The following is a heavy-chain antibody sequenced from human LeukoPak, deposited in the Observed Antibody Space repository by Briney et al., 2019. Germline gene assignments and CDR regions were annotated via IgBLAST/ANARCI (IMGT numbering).Heavy chain of an antibody. CDR1: GGSISSXX. J-gene: IGHJ4*02. V-gene: IGHV4-59*01. D-gene: IGHD3-22*01. CDR2: IYYSGST. CDR3: ARLLEADYYDSSGYYLDY. Sequence: TXSGGSISSXXXXWIRQXPGKXXXXXXXIYYSGSTNYNPSLKSRVTISVDTSKNQFSLKLSSVTAADTAVYYCARLLEADYYDSSGYYLDYWGQGTLVTVSS.